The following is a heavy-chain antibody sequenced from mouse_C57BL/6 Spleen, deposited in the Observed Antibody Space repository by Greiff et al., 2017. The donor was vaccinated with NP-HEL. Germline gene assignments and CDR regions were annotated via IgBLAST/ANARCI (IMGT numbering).Heavy chain of an antibody. Sequence: DVHLVESGGGLVKPGGSLKLSCAASGFTFSSYAMSWVRQTPEKRLEWVATISDGGSYTYYPDNVKGRFTISRDNAKNNLYLQMSHLKSEDTAMYYCAREHFYAMDYWGQGTSVTVSS. CDR3: AREHFYAMDY. CDR1: GFTFSSYA. V-gene: IGHV5-4*01. CDR2: ISDGGSYT. J-gene: IGHJ4*01.